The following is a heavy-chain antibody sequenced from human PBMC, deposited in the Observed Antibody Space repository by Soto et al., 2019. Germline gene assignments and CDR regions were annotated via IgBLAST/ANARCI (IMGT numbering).Heavy chain of an antibody. CDR1: GGSISSSSYY. CDR3: ARHATNSGWYHYYYYYGMDV. Sequence: SATLSLTCAVSGGSISSSSYYWGWIRQPPGKGLEWIGSIYYSGSTYYNPSLKSRVTISVDTSKNQFSLKLSSVTAADTAVYHFARHATNSGWYHYYYYYGMDVWGQGTTVTVSS. V-gene: IGHV4-39*01. CDR2: IYYSGST. D-gene: IGHD6-19*01. J-gene: IGHJ6*02.